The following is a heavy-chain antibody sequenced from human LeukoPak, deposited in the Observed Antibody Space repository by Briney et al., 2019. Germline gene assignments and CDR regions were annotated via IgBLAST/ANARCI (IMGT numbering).Heavy chain of an antibody. D-gene: IGHD6-13*01. CDR3: AREYSYSSSWYGGDAFDI. V-gene: IGHV4-59*01. J-gene: IGHJ3*02. CDR2: IYYSGST. Sequence: PSETLSLTCTVSGGSISSYYWSWLRQPPGKGLEWIGYIYYSGSTNYNPSLKSRVTISVDTSKNQFSLKLSSVTAADTAVYYCAREYSYSSSWYGGDAFDIWGQGTMVTVSS. CDR1: GGSISSYY.